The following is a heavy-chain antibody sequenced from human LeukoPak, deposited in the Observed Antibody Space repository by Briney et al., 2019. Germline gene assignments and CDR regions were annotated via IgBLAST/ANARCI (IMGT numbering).Heavy chain of an antibody. CDR1: GGTFSSYA. CDR3: ASLTLGY. J-gene: IGHJ4*02. V-gene: IGHV1-8*02. Sequence: ASVKVSCKASGGTFSSYAISWVRQAPGQGLEWMGWMNPNSGNTGYAQKFQGRVTMTRNTSISTAYMELSSLRSEDTAVYYCASLTLGYWGQGTLVTVSS. CDR2: MNPNSGNT.